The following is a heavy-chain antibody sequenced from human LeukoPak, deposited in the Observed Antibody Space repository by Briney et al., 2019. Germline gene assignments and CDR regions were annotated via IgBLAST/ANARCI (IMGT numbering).Heavy chain of an antibody. Sequence: SETLSLTCTVSGGSISSGDYYWSWIRQPPGKGLEWIGYIYYSGSTYYDPSLKSRVTISVDTSKNQFSLKLSSVTAADTAVYCCARVVRDGYGSSGYYYDYGMDVWGQGTTVTVSS. CDR3: ARVVRDGYGSSGYYYDYGMDV. CDR2: IYYSGST. D-gene: IGHD3-22*01. J-gene: IGHJ6*02. V-gene: IGHV4-30-4*01. CDR1: GGSISSGDYY.